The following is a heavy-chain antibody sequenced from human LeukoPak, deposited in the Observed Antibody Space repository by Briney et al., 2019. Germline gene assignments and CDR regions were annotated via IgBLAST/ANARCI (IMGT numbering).Heavy chain of an antibody. CDR2: IYSGGST. V-gene: IGHV3-66*01. CDR1: GFTVSSNY. CDR3: ARTTWYDY. Sequence: GGSLRLSCAASGFTVSSNYMSWVSQAPGKGLEWVSVIYSGGSTYYADSVKGRFTISRDNSKNTLYLQMNGLRAEDTAVYYCARTTWYDYWGQGTLVTVSS. J-gene: IGHJ4*02. D-gene: IGHD4-11*01.